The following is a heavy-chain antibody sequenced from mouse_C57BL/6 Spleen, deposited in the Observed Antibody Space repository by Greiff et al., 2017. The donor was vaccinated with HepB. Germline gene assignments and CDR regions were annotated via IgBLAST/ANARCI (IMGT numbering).Heavy chain of an antibody. D-gene: IGHD1-1*01. J-gene: IGHJ1*03. CDR1: GFNIKDYY. CDR3: ARNYYYGSSYWYFDV. V-gene: IGHV14-2*01. Sequence: EVKLVESGAELVKPGASVKLSCTASGFNIKDYYMHWVKQRTEQGLEWIGRIDPEDGETKYAPKFQGKATITADTSSNTAYLQLSSLTSEDTAVYYCARNYYYGSSYWYFDVWGTGTTVTVSS. CDR2: IDPEDGET.